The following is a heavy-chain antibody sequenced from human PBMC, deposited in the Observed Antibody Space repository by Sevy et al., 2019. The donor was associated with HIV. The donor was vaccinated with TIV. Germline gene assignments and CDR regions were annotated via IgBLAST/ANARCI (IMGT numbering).Heavy chain of an antibody. CDR2: ISGSGGST. Sequence: GGSLRLSCAASGFTFSSYATSWVRQAPGKGLEWVSAISGSGGSTYYADSVKGRFTISRDNSKNTLYLQMNSLRAEDTAVYYCAKDPEGGMIVVVITWFDPWGQGTLVTVSS. CDR1: GFTFSSYA. V-gene: IGHV3-23*01. D-gene: IGHD3-22*01. CDR3: AKDPEGGMIVVVITWFDP. J-gene: IGHJ5*02.